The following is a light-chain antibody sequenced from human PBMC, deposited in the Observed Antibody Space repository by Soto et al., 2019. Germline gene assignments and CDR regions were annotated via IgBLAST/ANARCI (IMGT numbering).Light chain of an antibody. CDR3: QQYGSSFQT. CDR2: GAS. CDR1: QSVSSSY. V-gene: IGKV3-20*01. J-gene: IGKJ4*01. Sequence: EIVLTQSPGTLSLSPGERATLSCRASQSVSSSYLAWYQQKPGQAPRLLIYGASSRATGIPDRFSGSGSGTDFTLTISRLEPEDFAVYYCQQYGSSFQTFGGGTKVDIK.